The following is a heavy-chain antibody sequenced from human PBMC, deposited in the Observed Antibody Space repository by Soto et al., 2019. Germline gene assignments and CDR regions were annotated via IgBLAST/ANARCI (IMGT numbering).Heavy chain of an antibody. CDR2: IYYSGST. J-gene: IGHJ5*02. CDR1: GGSISSSSYY. CDR3: ASHWSSGITIFGVVILGWFDP. V-gene: IGHV4-39*01. D-gene: IGHD3-3*01. Sequence: SETLSLTCTVSGGSISSSSYYWGWIRQPPGKRLEWIGSIYYSGSTYYNPSLKSRVTISVDTSNNQFSLKLSSVTAADTAVYYCASHWSSGITIFGVVILGWFDPWGQGTLVTVSS.